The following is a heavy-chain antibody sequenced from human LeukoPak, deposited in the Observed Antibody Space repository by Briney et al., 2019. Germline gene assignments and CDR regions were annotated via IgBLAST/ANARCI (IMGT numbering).Heavy chain of an antibody. V-gene: IGHV3-53*01. Sequence: GGSLRLSCAASGFTVSSSYMNWVRQAPGKGLEWVSVIYSGGTTYYADSVKGRFTISRDNSKNTLYLQMNSLRAEDTAVYYCARARTGRYCSGGSCYRLYYFDYWGQGTLVTVSS. CDR3: ARARTGRYCSGGSCYRLYYFDY. J-gene: IGHJ4*02. CDR1: GFTVSSSY. CDR2: IYSGGTT. D-gene: IGHD2-15*01.